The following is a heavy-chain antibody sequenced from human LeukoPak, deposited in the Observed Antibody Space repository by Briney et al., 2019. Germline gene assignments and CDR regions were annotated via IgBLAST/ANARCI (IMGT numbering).Heavy chain of an antibody. D-gene: IGHD1-26*01. Sequence: ASVKVSCKASGYTFTGYYMHWVRQAPGQGLEWMGWINPNSGGTNYAQKFQGRVTMTRDTSISTAYMELRSLRSDDTAVYYCASDAVVGATRGAYWGQGTLVTVSS. CDR3: ASDAVVGATRGAY. V-gene: IGHV1-2*02. J-gene: IGHJ4*02. CDR2: INPNSGGT. CDR1: GYTFTGYY.